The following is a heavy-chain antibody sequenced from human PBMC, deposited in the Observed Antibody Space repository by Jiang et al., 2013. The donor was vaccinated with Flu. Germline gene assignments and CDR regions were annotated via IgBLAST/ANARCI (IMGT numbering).Heavy chain of an antibody. J-gene: IGHJ4*02. V-gene: IGHV7-4-1*02. CDR3: ARDNNDFWSGSVGGLLDY. CDR2: INTNTGNP. Sequence: KASGYTFTSYAMNWVRQAPGQGLEWMGWINTNTGNPTYAQGFTGRFVFSLDTSVSTAYLQISSLKAEDTAVYYCARDNNDFWSGSVGGLLDYWGQGTLVTVSS. CDR1: GYTFTSYA. D-gene: IGHD3-3*01.